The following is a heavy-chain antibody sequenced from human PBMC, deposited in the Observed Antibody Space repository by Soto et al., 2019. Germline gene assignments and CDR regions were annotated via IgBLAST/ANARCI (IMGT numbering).Heavy chain of an antibody. D-gene: IGHD6-6*01. V-gene: IGHV3-21*01. CDR2: ISSSSSYI. CDR3: ARGGRVAARPSYFDY. Sequence: PGGSLRLSCAASGFTFSSYSMNWVRQAPGKGLEWVSSISSSSSYIYYADSVKGRFTISRDNANNSLYLQMNSLRAEDTAVYYFARGGRVAARPSYFDYWGQGTLVTVSS. CDR1: GFTFSSYS. J-gene: IGHJ4*02.